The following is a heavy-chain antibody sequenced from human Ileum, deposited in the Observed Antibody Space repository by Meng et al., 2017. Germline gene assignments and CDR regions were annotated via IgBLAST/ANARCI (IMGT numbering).Heavy chain of an antibody. V-gene: IGHV4-61*08. Sequence: LNGAGPGPVCASEDPLLYCPCSGGRCSHAGHKWGWIRQPPGNGWEWLGYASNNYNPSPKSRVTNSLDTSRNQFSLSLSFVTAADTAVYYCARDHMGSLDYWGQGILVTVSS. J-gene: IGHJ4*02. CDR2: ASN. CDR3: ARDHMGSLDY. CDR1: GGRCSHAGHK. D-gene: IGHD1-26*01.